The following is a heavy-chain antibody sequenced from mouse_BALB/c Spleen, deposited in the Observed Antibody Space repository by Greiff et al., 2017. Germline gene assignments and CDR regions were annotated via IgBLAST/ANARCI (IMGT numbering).Heavy chain of an antibody. V-gene: IGHV3-6*02. CDR1: GYSITSGYY. D-gene: IGHD2-10*02. Sequence: ESGPGLVKPSQSLSLTCSVTGYSITSGYYWNWIRQFPGNKLEWMGYISYDGSNNYNPSLKNRISITRDTSKNQFFLKLNSVTTEDTATYYCARDGQYGNYEDAMDYWGQGTSVTVSS. CDR2: ISYDGSN. CDR3: ARDGQYGNYEDAMDY. J-gene: IGHJ4*01.